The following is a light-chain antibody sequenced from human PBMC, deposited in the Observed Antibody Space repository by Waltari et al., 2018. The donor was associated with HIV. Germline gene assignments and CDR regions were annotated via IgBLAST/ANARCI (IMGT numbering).Light chain of an antibody. CDR3: QQRINWPLT. J-gene: IGKJ4*01. CDR2: AAS. CDR1: QSVGYF. V-gene: IGKV3-11*01. Sequence: EIVLTQSPVTLSLSPGETAALPCTASQSVGYFLAWYQQKPGKAPRLLIYAASKRASGTPDRFSGSGSRTNFTLTISALEPEDFVVYYCQQRINWPLTFGGGTRVEIK.